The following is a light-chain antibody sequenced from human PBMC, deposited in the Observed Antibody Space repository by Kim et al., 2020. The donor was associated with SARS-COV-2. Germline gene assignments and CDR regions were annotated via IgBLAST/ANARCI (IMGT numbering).Light chain of an antibody. CDR2: GKN. V-gene: IGLV3-19*01. CDR3: NSRDSSGNHLV. CDR1: SLRSYY. J-gene: IGLJ2*01. Sequence: ALGPTVRITCQGDSLRSYYASCYQQKPGQAPVLVIYGKNNRPSGIPDRFSGSSSGNTASLTITGAQAEDEADYYCNSRDSSGNHLVFGGGTQLTVL.